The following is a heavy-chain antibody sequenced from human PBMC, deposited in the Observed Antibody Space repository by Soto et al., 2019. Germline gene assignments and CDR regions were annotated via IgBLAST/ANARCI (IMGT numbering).Heavy chain of an antibody. D-gene: IGHD1-26*01. V-gene: IGHV3-30*03. Sequence: QVQLVESGGGVVQPGRSLRLSCAASGFTFSHYGIHWVRQAPGKGLEWLAVISYDGSNKHYADSVKGRFTVSRDNSKHTLYLQMNSLRAEDTAVYFCARYSGKYQGPIDYWGQGTLVTVSS. CDR3: ARYSGKYQGPIDY. J-gene: IGHJ4*02. CDR2: ISYDGSNK. CDR1: GFTFSHYG.